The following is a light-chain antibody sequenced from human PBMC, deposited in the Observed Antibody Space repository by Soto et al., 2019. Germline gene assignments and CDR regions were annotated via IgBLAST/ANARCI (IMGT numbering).Light chain of an antibody. CDR2: DPS. J-gene: IGKJ4*01. Sequence: DIQMTQSPSSLSASVGDRVTITCQAGQDISNYLNWYQQKPGKAPKLLIYDPSNLEAGVPSRFSGSGSGTDFTFTISSLPPEDIATYYCQQYDNLPLTFGGGTKVDIK. CDR3: QQYDNLPLT. V-gene: IGKV1-33*01. CDR1: QDISNY.